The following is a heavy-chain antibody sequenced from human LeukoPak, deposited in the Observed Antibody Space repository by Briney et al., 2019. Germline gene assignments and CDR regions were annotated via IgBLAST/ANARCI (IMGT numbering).Heavy chain of an antibody. V-gene: IGHV4-4*08. J-gene: IGHJ3*02. CDR2: IYSSETT. Sequence: SETLSLTCTVSGGSITGYHWSWIRPPPGKGLEWIGYIYSSETTNYKPSLKSRVTISADTSKNQFSLKLTSVTAADTAIYYCARRNDFDIWGQGTMVTVSS. CDR3: ARRNDFDI. CDR1: GGSITGYH.